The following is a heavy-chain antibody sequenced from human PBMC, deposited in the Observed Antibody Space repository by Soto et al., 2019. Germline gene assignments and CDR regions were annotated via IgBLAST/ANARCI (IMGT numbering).Heavy chain of an antibody. CDR1: GGSISSSSYY. D-gene: IGHD4-4*01. CDR2: IYYSGST. V-gene: IGHV4-39*01. J-gene: IGHJ4*02. Sequence: PSETLSLTCTVSGGSISSSSYYWGWIRQPPGKGLEWIGSIYYSGSTYYNPSLKSRVTISLDTSKNQFSLKLSSVTAADTAVYYCARHWDYYSRYYFDYWGQGTLVTVSS. CDR3: ARHWDYYSRYYFDY.